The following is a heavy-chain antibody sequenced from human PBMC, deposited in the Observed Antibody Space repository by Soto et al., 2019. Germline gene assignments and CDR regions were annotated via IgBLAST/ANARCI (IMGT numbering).Heavy chain of an antibody. V-gene: IGHV3-9*01. Sequence: EVQLVESGGGLVQPGRSLRLSCAASGFTFDDYAMEWVRQVPGKGLEWVSGISWNSGIIGYADSVKGRFTISRDNAKNSLYLQMNSLRAEDTALYYCATITGTTRRNDAFDIWGQGTMVTVSS. J-gene: IGHJ3*02. CDR1: GFTFDDYA. CDR3: ATITGTTRRNDAFDI. CDR2: ISWNSGII. D-gene: IGHD1-7*01.